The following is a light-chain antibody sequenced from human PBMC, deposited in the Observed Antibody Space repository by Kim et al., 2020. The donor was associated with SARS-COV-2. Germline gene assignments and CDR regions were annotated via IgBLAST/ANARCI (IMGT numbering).Light chain of an antibody. Sequence: ELTQPPSASGTPGQRVTISCSGSSSNIGGYYVYWYQQLPGTAPKLLIYRNNQRPSGVPDRFSGSKSGTSASLAISGLRSEDEADYYCAAWDDSLSGPVFGGGTQLTVL. CDR3: AAWDDSLSGPV. CDR2: RNN. CDR1: SSNIGGYY. J-gene: IGLJ2*01. V-gene: IGLV1-47*01.